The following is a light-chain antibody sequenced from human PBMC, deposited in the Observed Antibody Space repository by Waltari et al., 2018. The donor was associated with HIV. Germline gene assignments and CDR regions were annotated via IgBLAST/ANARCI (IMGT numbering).Light chain of an antibody. V-gene: IGLV2-14*01. CDR2: EVT. CDR1: SRDITSDNY. CDR3: TSYVSSASPE. J-gene: IGLJ3*02. Sequence: QSALPQPASVSGSPGQSITIPCPGTSRDITSDNYVSWYQHPPGKVPKVIISEVTNRPSGVSSRFSGSKSGNTASLTISGLQAEDEADYFCTSYVSSASPEFGGWTRLTVL.